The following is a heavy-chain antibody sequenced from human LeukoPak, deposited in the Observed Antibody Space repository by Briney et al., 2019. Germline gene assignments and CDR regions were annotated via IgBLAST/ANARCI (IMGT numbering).Heavy chain of an antibody. D-gene: IGHD2-2*01. CDR1: GYIFTSYY. CDR2: INPSGGIT. J-gene: IGHJ4*02. Sequence: GASVKVSRKTSGYIFTSYYIHWVRQAPGQGLEWMGIINPSGGITTYAQEFQGRVTMTRDTSTSTVYMELSSLRSADTAVYYCARGVDCSSTSCYAAGDYWGQGTLVTVSS. V-gene: IGHV1-46*01. CDR3: ARGVDCSSTSCYAAGDY.